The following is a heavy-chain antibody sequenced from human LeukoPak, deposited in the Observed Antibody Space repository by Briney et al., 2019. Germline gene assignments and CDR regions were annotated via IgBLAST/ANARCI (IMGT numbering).Heavy chain of an antibody. CDR2: IYYSGST. Sequence: PSETLSLTCTVSGGSISSYYWSWIRQPPGKGLEWIGYIYYSGSTNYNPSLKSRVTISVDTSKNQFSLKLSSVTAADTAVYYCARGGDPGGYWGQGTLVTVSS. D-gene: IGHD2-21*02. CDR1: GGSISSYY. V-gene: IGHV4-59*01. J-gene: IGHJ4*02. CDR3: ARGGDPGGY.